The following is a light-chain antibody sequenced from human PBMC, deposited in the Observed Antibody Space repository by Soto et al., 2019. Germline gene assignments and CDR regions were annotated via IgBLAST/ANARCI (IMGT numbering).Light chain of an antibody. CDR1: QSVSDN. Sequence: EILMTQSPVTLSVSPGERVTISCRASQSVSDNLAWYQQKPGQAPSLLIYGAFTRATGVPARFSGAGSGTEFTLTISSLQSEDFALYYCQQYNDWPLTFGQGTKVEI. J-gene: IGKJ1*01. V-gene: IGKV3-15*01. CDR2: GAF. CDR3: QQYNDWPLT.